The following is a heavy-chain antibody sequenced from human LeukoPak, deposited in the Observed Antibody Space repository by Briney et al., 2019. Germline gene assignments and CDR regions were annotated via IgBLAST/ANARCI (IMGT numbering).Heavy chain of an antibody. CDR3: AELGITMIGGV. D-gene: IGHD3-10*02. Sequence: GGSLSLSCAASGLTFSSYAMSWVRPAQGKGLEWVSAISGSGGSTYYADYVKGRFTISRDNSKNTLYLQMNSLRAEDTAVYYCAELGITMIGGVWGKGTTVTVSS. V-gene: IGHV3-23*01. CDR1: GLTFSSYA. J-gene: IGHJ6*04. CDR2: ISGSGGST.